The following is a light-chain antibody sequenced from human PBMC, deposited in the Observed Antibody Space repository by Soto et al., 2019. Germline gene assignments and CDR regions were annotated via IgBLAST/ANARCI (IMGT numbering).Light chain of an antibody. CDR2: GAS. Sequence: IVLTQSPGTLSLSPGERATLSCRASQSVSSSYLAWYQQKPGQAPRLLIYGASSRATGIPDRFSGSGSGTDFNLSIRRLEPEDFAVYYCQQYGSSPYSFGQGTKLEIK. CDR3: QQYGSSPYS. V-gene: IGKV3-20*01. CDR1: QSVSSSY. J-gene: IGKJ2*03.